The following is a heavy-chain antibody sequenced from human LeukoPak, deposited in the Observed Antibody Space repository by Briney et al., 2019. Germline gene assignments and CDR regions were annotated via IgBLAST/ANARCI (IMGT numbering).Heavy chain of an antibody. CDR2: ISYDGRNK. Sequence: GGPLRLPCTASGFTFSSYATHGVPEAPGKGLEGGAVISYDGRNKYYAHSVKARFPIYRDISKNTLYLQMNSLIAEDTAVYYCAKGWELDYWGQGTLVTVSS. J-gene: IGHJ4*02. CDR3: AKGWELDY. CDR1: GFTFSSYA. V-gene: IGHV3-30*04. D-gene: IGHD1-26*01.